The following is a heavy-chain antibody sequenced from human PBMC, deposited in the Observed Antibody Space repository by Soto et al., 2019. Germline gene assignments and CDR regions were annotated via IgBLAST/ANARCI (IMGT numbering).Heavy chain of an antibody. CDR3: ARGDEYYFDY. CDR2: IYRGTS. D-gene: IGHD2-21*02. CDR1: GDSVSSYS. V-gene: IGHV4-4*07. Sequence: SETLSLTCSVSGDSVSSYSWSWIRQPAGKGLEWIGRIYRGTSNYNPSLKSRLIMSLDTSKNQFSLKLSSVTAADTAVYYCARGDEYYFDYWGQGTLVTVSS. J-gene: IGHJ4*02.